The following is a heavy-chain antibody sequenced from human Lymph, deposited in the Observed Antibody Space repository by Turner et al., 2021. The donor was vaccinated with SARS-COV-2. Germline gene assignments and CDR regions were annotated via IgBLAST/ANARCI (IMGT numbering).Heavy chain of an antibody. CDR3: ARDLDTAGGMDV. CDR2: IYSGGSS. J-gene: IGHJ6*02. V-gene: IGHV3-53*04. D-gene: IGHD5-18*01. Sequence: ELQLVESVVGLVQPGWSLRSSCAASGITVSRNYMSWVRQAPGKGLEWFAVIYSGGSSYYADSVKGRFTISRHNSKNKLYLKMNSLRAEDTAVYYCARDLDTAGGMDVWGQGTTVTVSS. CDR1: GITVSRNY.